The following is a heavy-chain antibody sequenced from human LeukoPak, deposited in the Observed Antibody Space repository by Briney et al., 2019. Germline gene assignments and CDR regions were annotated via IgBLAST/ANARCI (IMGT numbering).Heavy chain of an antibody. V-gene: IGHV4-4*02. CDR2: IYYSGST. J-gene: IGHJ4*02. Sequence: SETLSLTCAVSGDSISSSNWWSWVRQPPGKGLEWIGSIYYSGSTYYNPSLKSRVTISVDTSKNQFSLKLSSVTAADTAVYYCARAIEVGAMTPFDYWGQGTLVTVSS. CDR1: GDSISSSNW. CDR3: ARAIEVGAMTPFDY. D-gene: IGHD1-26*01.